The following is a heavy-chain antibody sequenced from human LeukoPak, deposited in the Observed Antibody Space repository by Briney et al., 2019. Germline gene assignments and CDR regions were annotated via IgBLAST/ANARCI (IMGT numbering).Heavy chain of an antibody. CDR3: ASRIAVAGIRARYYFDY. D-gene: IGHD6-19*01. CDR2: ISGSGGST. Sequence: GGSLRLSCAASGFTFSSYAMSWVRQAPGKGLEWVSAISGSGGSTYYAGSVKGRFTISRDNSKNTLYLQMNSLRAEDTAVYYCASRIAVAGIRARYYFDYWGQGTLVTVSS. V-gene: IGHV3-23*01. J-gene: IGHJ4*02. CDR1: GFTFSSYA.